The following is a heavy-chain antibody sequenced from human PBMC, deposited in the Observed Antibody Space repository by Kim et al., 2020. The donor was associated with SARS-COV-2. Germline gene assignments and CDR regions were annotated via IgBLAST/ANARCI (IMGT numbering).Heavy chain of an antibody. D-gene: IGHD2-2*01. J-gene: IGHJ4*02. CDR3: ARGVVPAAIGRHFDY. CDR1: GGSFSGYY. CDR2: INHSGST. Sequence: SETLSLTCAVYGGSFSGYYWSWIRQPPGKGLEWIGEINHSGSTNYNPSLKSRVTISVDTSKNQFSLKLSSVTAADTAVYYCARGVVPAAIGRHFDYWGQGTLVTVSS. V-gene: IGHV4-34*01.